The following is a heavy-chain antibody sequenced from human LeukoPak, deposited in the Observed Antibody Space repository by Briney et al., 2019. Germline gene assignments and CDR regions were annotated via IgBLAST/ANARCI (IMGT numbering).Heavy chain of an antibody. CDR1: GGSISGGGYY. CDR2: IYISGST. D-gene: IGHD6-19*01. CDR3: ARGRAYSSGWGFDY. Sequence: SETLSLTCTVSGGSISGGGYYWSWIRQPAGAGLEWIGRIYISGSTDYNPSLRGRVTISVDTSKNQFSLKLSSVTAADTAVYYCARGRAYSSGWGFDYWGQGTLVTVSS. J-gene: IGHJ4*02. V-gene: IGHV4-61*02.